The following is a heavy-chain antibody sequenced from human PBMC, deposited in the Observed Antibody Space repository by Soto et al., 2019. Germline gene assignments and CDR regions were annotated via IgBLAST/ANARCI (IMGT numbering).Heavy chain of an antibody. J-gene: IGHJ4*02. CDR1: GGSISSGDYY. CDR3: ARAPRVNYGYTSYFDY. CDR2: IYYSGST. V-gene: IGHV4-30-4*01. D-gene: IGHD3-10*01. Sequence: PSETLSLTCTVSGGSISSGDYYWSWIRQPPGKGLEWIGYIYYSGSTYYNPSLKSRVTISVDTSKNQFSLKLSSVTAADTAVYYCARAPRVNYGYTSYFDYWGQHTLVTVSS.